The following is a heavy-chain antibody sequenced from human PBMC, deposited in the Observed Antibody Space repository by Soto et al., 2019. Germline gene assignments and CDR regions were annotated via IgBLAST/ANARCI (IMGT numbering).Heavy chain of an antibody. Sequence: GGSLRLSCAASGFTFSGYWMHWVRQVPGKGLVWVSRINRDGSTTNYADSVKGRFTMSRDNAKNTLYLQMSSLRAEDTALYYCARDDGYGGASSLPHYFDHWGQGTPVTVSS. CDR2: INRDGSTT. CDR3: ARDDGYGGASSLPHYFDH. CDR1: GFTFSGYW. J-gene: IGHJ4*02. D-gene: IGHD6-13*01. V-gene: IGHV3-74*01.